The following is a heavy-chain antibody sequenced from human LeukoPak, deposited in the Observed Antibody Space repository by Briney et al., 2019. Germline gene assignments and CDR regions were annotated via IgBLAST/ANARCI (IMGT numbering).Heavy chain of an antibody. Sequence: PSETLSLTCTVSGGSISGYYWSWFRQPPGKGLEWIGYIYHSGRTSYNPSLKSRVTISVDTSKDEFSLKLRFVTAADTAVYYCAGPIYEAVEQWGQGTLVIVPS. D-gene: IGHD3-3*01. CDR3: AGPIYEAVEQ. V-gene: IGHV4-59*08. CDR2: IYHSGRT. CDR1: GGSISGYY. J-gene: IGHJ4*02.